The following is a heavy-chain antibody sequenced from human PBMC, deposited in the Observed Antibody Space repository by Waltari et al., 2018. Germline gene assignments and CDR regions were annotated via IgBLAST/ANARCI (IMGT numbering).Heavy chain of an antibody. CDR1: GFTFSSYA. V-gene: IGHV3-23*01. CDR3: AKERGHCSGGSCAPGD. Sequence: EVQLLESGGGLVQPGGSLRLSCAASGFTFSSYAMSWVRQAPGKGLEWVSAISGSGGSTYYADSVKGRFTISRDNSKNTLYLQMNSLRAEDTAVYYCAKERGHCSGGSCAPGDWGQGTLVTVSS. CDR2: ISGSGGST. D-gene: IGHD2-15*01. J-gene: IGHJ4*02.